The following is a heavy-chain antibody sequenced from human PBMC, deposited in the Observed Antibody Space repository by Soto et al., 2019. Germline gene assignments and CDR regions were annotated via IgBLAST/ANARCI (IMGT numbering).Heavy chain of an antibody. Sequence: EVQLLESGGGLVQPAGSLRLSCAASGFTFSSYAMSWVRQAPGKGLEWVSAISGSGGSTYYADSVKGRFTISRDNSKNTLYLQMNSLRAEDTAVYYCAKTRSYYVYFDYWGQETLVTVSS. CDR3: AKTRSYYVYFDY. CDR1: GFTFSSYA. V-gene: IGHV3-23*01. J-gene: IGHJ4*02. CDR2: ISGSGGST. D-gene: IGHD1-26*01.